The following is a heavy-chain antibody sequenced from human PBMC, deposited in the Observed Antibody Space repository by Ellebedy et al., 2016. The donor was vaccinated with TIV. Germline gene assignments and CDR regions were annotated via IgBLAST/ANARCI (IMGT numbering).Heavy chain of an antibody. J-gene: IGHJ4*02. V-gene: IGHV4-34*01. Sequence: MPSETLSLTCAVYGGSFSGYYWSWIRQPPGKGLEWIGGLYPSESTKYNPSLKSRVTISSDISKNQFSLTVSSVTAADTAVYYCANNLARTGDFDYWGQGTLVTVSS. CDR2: LYPSEST. CDR3: ANNLARTGDFDY. CDR1: GGSFSGYY. D-gene: IGHD7-27*01.